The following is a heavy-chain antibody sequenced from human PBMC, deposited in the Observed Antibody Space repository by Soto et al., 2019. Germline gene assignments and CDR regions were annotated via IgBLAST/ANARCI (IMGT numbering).Heavy chain of an antibody. CDR1: GGSISSYY. Sequence: PSETLSLTCTVSGGSISSYYWSWIRQPPGKGLEWIGYIYYSGSTNYNPSLKSRVTISVDTSKNQFSLKLSSVTAAGTAVYYCARAHFDYYDSSGYGNFDYWGQGTLVTVSS. V-gene: IGHV4-59*01. J-gene: IGHJ4*02. D-gene: IGHD3-22*01. CDR2: IYYSGST. CDR3: ARAHFDYYDSSGYGNFDY.